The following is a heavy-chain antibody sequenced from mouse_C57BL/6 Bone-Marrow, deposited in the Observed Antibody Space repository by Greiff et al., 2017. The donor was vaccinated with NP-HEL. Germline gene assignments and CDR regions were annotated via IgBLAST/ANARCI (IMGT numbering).Heavy chain of an antibody. CDR3: ARRGRIYYGPPFDY. CDR2: IHPNSGST. CDR1: GYTFTSYW. D-gene: IGHD2-1*01. Sequence: VKLQQPGAELVKPGASVKLSCKASGYTFTSYWMHWVKQRPGQGLEWIGMIHPNSGSTNYNEKFKSKATLTVDKSSSTAYMQLSSLTSEDSAVYYCARRGRIYYGPPFDYWGQGTTLTVSS. J-gene: IGHJ2*01. V-gene: IGHV1-64*01.